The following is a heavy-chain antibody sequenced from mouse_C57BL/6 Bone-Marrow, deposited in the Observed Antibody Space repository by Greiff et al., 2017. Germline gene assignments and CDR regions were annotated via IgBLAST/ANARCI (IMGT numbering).Heavy chain of an antibody. J-gene: IGHJ1*03. CDR2: IDPSDSYT. D-gene: IGHD2-2*01. CDR3: ARNLYYGYDGYFDV. CDR1: CYTFTSYW. Sequence: QVQLQQPGAELVMPGASVKLSCKASCYTFTSYWMHWVKQRPGQGLEWIGEIDPSDSYTNYNQKFKGKSTLTVDKSSSTAYMQLSSLTSEDSAVYYCARNLYYGYDGYFDVWGTGTTVTVSS. V-gene: IGHV1-69*01.